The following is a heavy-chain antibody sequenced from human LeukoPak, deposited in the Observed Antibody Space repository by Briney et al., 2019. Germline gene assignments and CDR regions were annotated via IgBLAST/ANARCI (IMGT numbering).Heavy chain of an antibody. CDR3: ASLGTLVP. V-gene: IGHV3-74*01. J-gene: IGHJ5*02. Sequence: GGSLRLSCAASGFTFSNYGMHWVRQAPGKGLVWVSRINTDGSITTYADSVKGRFTISRDNAKNTLYLQMNSLRDEDTAVYYCASLGTLVPWGQGTLVTVSS. CDR2: INTDGSIT. D-gene: IGHD3-9*01. CDR1: GFTFSNYG.